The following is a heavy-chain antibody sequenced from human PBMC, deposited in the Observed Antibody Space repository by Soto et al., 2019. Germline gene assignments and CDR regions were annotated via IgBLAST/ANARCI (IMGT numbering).Heavy chain of an antibody. CDR2: TYYRSEWYT. CDR3: VREINSFDP. V-gene: IGHV6-1*01. Sequence: SQTLSLTCAISGDSVSDTTAAWNWIRQSPSRGLEWLGRTYYRSEWYTDYAEAVKRRITISPDTSKNLFSLLLSSVTYEDSAVYDCVREINSFDPWGLGT. CDR1: GDSVSDTTAA. J-gene: IGHJ5*02.